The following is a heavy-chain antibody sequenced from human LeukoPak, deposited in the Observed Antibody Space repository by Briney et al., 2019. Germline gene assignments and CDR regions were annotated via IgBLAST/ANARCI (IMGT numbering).Heavy chain of an antibody. Sequence: ASVKVSCKVSGYTLTELSMHWVRQAPGKGLEWMGGFDPEDGETIHAQKFQGRVTMTEDTSTDTACMELSSLRSEDTAVYYCATHVLLWSNYFDYWAREPWSPSPQ. D-gene: IGHD3-10*01. CDR1: GYTLTELS. V-gene: IGHV1-24*01. CDR3: ATHVLLWSNYFDY. J-gene: IGHJ4*02. CDR2: FDPEDGET.